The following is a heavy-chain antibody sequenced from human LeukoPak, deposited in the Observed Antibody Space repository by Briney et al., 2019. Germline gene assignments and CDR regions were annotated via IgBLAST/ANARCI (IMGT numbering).Heavy chain of an antibody. V-gene: IGHV4-59*08. Sequence: SETLSLTCTVSGGSISSYYWSWIRQPPGKGLEWIGYIYYSGSTNYNPSLKSRVTISVDTSKNQFSLKLSSVTAADTAVYYCARARRDGLDYWGQGTLVTVSS. CDR2: IYYSGST. J-gene: IGHJ4*02. CDR1: GGSISSYY. D-gene: IGHD5-24*01. CDR3: ARARRDGLDY.